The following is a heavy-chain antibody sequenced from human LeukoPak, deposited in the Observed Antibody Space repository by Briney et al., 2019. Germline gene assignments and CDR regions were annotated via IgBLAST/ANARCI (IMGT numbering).Heavy chain of an antibody. D-gene: IGHD3-10*01. Sequence: ASVKVSCKASGYTFTGYYMHWVRQAPGQGHEWMGWINPNSGGTNYAQKFQGRVTMTRDTSISTAYMELSRLRSDDTAVYYCARVPELWFGELLLDYWGQGTLVTVSS. J-gene: IGHJ4*02. CDR3: ARVPELWFGELLLDY. CDR2: INPNSGGT. CDR1: GYTFTGYY. V-gene: IGHV1-2*02.